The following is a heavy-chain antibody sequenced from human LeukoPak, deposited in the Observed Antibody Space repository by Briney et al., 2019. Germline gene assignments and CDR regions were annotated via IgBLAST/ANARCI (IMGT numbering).Heavy chain of an antibody. J-gene: IGHJ2*01. V-gene: IGHV4-61*02. D-gene: IGHD5-18*01. CDR3: AREYPSIRDTAMVKGYWYFDL. CDR1: GGSISSGSYY. Sequence: SQTLSLTCTVSGGSISSGSYYWSWIRQPAGKGLEWIGRIYTSGSTNYNPSLKSRVTISVDTSKNQFSLKLSSVTAADTAVYYCAREYPSIRDTAMVKGYWYFDLWGRGTLVTVSS. CDR2: IYTSGST.